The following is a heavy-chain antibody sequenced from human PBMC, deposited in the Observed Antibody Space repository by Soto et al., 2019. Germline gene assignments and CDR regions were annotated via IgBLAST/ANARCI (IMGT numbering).Heavy chain of an antibody. V-gene: IGHV1-3*01. J-gene: IGHJ6*03. Sequence: QVQLVQSGAEVEKPGASVKVSCKASGYTFTNYAVHWVRQAPGQRLEWMGWINAGNGNTRFSQNLQGRVTITRDTSARTVDMELSSLRPEDTAVYYCARGHLAVVPVASRFYYMDVGGKGTTVTVSS. D-gene: IGHD2-2*01. CDR1: GYTFTNYA. CDR2: INAGNGNT. CDR3: ARGHLAVVPVASRFYYMDV.